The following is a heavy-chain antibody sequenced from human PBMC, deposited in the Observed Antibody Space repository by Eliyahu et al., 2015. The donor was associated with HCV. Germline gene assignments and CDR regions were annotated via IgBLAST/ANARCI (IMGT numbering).Heavy chain of an antibody. D-gene: IGHD3-22*01. V-gene: IGHV3-7*01. Sequence: EVQLVESGGGLVQPGGSLXLSXSASGFTFXXYWVTWVRQAPGKGLEWVAXIKQDGSEKYYVDSVKGRFTISRDNAKNSLYLQMNSLRAEDTAVYYCARVMAYYNDSSGFDYWGQGTLVTVSS. CDR1: GFTFXXYW. J-gene: IGHJ4*02. CDR2: IKQDGSEK. CDR3: ARVMAYYNDSSGFDY.